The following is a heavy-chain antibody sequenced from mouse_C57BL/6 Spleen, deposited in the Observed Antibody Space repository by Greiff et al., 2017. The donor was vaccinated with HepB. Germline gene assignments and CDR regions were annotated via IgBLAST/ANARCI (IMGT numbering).Heavy chain of an antibody. CDR3: AREDTTVGYFDV. CDR1: GYSITSGYD. D-gene: IGHD1-1*01. CDR2: ISYSGST. J-gene: IGHJ1*03. Sequence: VQLKESGPGMVKPSQSLSLTCTVTGYSITSGYDWHWIRHFPGNKLEWMGYISYSGSTNYNPSLKSRISITHDTSKNHFFLKLNSVTTEDTATYYCAREDTTVGYFDVGGTGTTVTVSS. V-gene: IGHV3-1*01.